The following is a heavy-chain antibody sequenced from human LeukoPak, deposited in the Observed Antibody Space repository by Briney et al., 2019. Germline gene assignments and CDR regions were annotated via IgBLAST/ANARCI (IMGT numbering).Heavy chain of an antibody. CDR1: GGSISSYY. CDR3: ARRYSSGWYEVDP. V-gene: IGHV4-59*01. Sequence: SETLSLTCTVSGGSISSYYWSWIRQPPGKGLEWIGYIYYSGSTNYNPSLKSRVTISVDTSKNQFSLELSSVTAADTAVYYCARRYSSGWYEVDPWGQGTLVTVSS. D-gene: IGHD6-19*01. CDR2: IYYSGST. J-gene: IGHJ5*02.